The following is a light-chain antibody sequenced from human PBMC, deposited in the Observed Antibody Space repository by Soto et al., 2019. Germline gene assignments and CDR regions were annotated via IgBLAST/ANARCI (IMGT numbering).Light chain of an antibody. Sequence: EIVLTQSPATLSLSPGERATLSCRASQRVSSYLAWYQQKPGQAPRLLIYDASNRATGIPARFSGSEAGTDSTLTISSLEPEDSAVYYCQQRSNWPPWTFGQGTKVEIK. V-gene: IGKV3-11*01. CDR3: QQRSNWPPWT. J-gene: IGKJ1*01. CDR2: DAS. CDR1: QRVSSY.